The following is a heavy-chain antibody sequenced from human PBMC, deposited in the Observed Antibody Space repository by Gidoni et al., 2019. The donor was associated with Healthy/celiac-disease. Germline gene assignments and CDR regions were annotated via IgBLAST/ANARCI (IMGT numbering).Heavy chain of an antibody. J-gene: IGHJ6*02. D-gene: IGHD6-25*01. V-gene: IGHV1-58*01. CDR2: IVVGRGNT. Sequence: QLPLVQSGPEVKKPGPSVKVSCQASGFTFTSSALHWVRQARGQRLESIGWIVVGRGNTNYAQKFQERVTITRDMSTSTADMELSSLRSEDTAVYYGAAVPPRLHGNPRYYYYYYGMDVWGQGTTVTVSS. CDR1: GFTFTSSA. CDR3: AAVPPRLHGNPRYYYYYYGMDV.